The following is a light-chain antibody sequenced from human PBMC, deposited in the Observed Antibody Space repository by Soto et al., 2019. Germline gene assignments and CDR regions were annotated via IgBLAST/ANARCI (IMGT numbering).Light chain of an antibody. V-gene: IGLV2-14*01. J-gene: IGLJ1*01. CDR1: SSDVGGYNY. CDR3: ISYTSRSTYV. Sequence: QSALTQPASVSGSPGQSITISCTGTSSDVGGYNYVAWYQQHPGKAPKLVIYEVSNRPSGVSNRFSGSKSGNTASLTISGLQAEDEADYYCISYTSRSTYVFGSGTKVTVL. CDR2: EVS.